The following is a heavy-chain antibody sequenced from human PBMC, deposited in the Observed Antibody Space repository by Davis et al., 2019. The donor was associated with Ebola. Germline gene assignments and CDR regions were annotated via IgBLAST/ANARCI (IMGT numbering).Heavy chain of an antibody. CDR3: TTDAGWELRWNY. V-gene: IGHV3-15*01. CDR2: IKSKTDGGTT. Sequence: PGGSLRLSCAASGFTFSNAWMSWVRQAPGKGLEWVGRIKSKTDGGTTDYAAPVKGRFTISRDDSKNTLYLQMNSLKTEDTAVYYCTTDAGWELRWNYWGQGTLVTVSS. CDR1: GFTFSNAW. J-gene: IGHJ4*02. D-gene: IGHD1-26*01.